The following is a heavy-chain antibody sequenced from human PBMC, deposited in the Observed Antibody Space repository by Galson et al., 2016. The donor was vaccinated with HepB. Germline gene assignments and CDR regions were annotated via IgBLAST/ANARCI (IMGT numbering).Heavy chain of an antibody. CDR3: ARSDAFDI. V-gene: IGHV3-74*01. Sequence: SLRLSCAASGFTFSSYWMHWVRQAPGKGLVWVSRVNSDEISTSYADSVKGRFTISRDNAKNTLYLQMNSLRAEDTAVYYFARSDAFDIWGQGTMVTVSS. CDR2: VNSDEIST. CDR1: GFTFSSYW. J-gene: IGHJ3*02.